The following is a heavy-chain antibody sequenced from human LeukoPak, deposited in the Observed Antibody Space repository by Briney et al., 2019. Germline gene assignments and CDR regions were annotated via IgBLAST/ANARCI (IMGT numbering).Heavy chain of an antibody. CDR3: AREYYYGSGSYYNGY. V-gene: IGHV3-7*04. CDR1: GFTFRSYW. D-gene: IGHD3-10*01. CDR2: IKQDGSEK. J-gene: IGHJ4*02. Sequence: GGSLRLSCAASGFTFRSYWMSWVRQAPGKGLEWAATIKQDGSEKYYVDSVKGRFTISRDNAKNSLYLQMNSLRAEDTAVYYCAREYYYGSGSYYNGYWGQGTLVTVSS.